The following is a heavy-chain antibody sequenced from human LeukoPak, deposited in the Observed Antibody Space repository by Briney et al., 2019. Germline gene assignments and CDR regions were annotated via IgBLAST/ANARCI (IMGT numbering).Heavy chain of an antibody. D-gene: IGHD3-22*01. CDR1: GFTFSSYS. CDR2: ISSSSSYI. Sequence: RPGGSLRLSCAASGFTFSSYSMNWVRQAPGKGLEWVSSISSSSSYIYYADSVKGRFTISRDNAKNSLYLQMNSLRAEDTAVYYCARERDPDYYDSSGYYYRSGTYYYMDVWGKGTTVTVSS. CDR3: ARERDPDYYDSSGYYYRSGTYYYMDV. V-gene: IGHV3-21*01. J-gene: IGHJ6*03.